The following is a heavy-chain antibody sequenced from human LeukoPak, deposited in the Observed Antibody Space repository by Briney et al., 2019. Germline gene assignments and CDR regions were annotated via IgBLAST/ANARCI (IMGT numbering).Heavy chain of an antibody. V-gene: IGHV3-23*01. Sequence: GGSLRLSCAASGFTFSSYAMSWVRQAPGKGLEWVSTISGGATNTYYADSVKGRFTISRDNSKNTVSLQMNSLRADDTALYYCAKVSSWSKYYFDYWGQGTLVTVSS. CDR3: AKVSSWSKYYFDY. CDR2: ISGGATNT. CDR1: GFTFSSYA. J-gene: IGHJ4*02. D-gene: IGHD6-13*01.